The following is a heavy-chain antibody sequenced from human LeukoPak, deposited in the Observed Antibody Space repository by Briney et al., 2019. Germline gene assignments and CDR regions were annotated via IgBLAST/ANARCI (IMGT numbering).Heavy chain of an antibody. V-gene: IGHV1-18*01. CDR2: ISAYNGNT. CDR3: ARDRAAAGYYFDY. J-gene: IGHJ4*02. Sequence: GASVKVSCKASGGTFSSYAISWVRQAPGQGLEWMGWISAYNGNTNYAQKLQGRVTMTTDTSTTTAYMELRSLRSDDTAVYYCARDRAAAGYYFDYWGQGTLVTVSS. CDR1: GGTFSSYA. D-gene: IGHD6-13*01.